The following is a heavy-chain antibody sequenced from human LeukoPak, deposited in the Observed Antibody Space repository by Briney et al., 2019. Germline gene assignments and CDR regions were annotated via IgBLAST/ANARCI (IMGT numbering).Heavy chain of an antibody. Sequence: PGGSLRLSCAASGFTFSTYWMSWVRQAPGKGLEWVANIRHDGSEKNYVDSVKGRFTISRDNAKNSLYLQMNSLKAEDTAVYYCATYGYLGTMDVWGQGTTVTVSS. CDR1: GFTFSTYW. CDR3: ATYGYLGTMDV. J-gene: IGHJ6*02. V-gene: IGHV3-7*01. D-gene: IGHD2-2*03. CDR2: IRHDGSEK.